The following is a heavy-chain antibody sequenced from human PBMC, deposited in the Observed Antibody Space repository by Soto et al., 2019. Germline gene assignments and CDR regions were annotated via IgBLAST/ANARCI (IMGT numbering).Heavy chain of an antibody. J-gene: IGHJ6*03. CDR2: MNPNSGNT. Sequence: QVPLVQSGAEVKKPGASGKVSCQASGYTFTSYDINWVRQATGQGLEWMGWMNPNSGNTGYAQKFQGRVTMTRNTSIGTAYMELSSLRSEDTAVYYCARGEDTYYDFWSGYSYYYYYYYMGVWGRGTTVTVSS. D-gene: IGHD3-3*01. CDR3: ARGEDTYYDFWSGYSYYYYYYYMGV. CDR1: GYTFTSYD. V-gene: IGHV1-8*01.